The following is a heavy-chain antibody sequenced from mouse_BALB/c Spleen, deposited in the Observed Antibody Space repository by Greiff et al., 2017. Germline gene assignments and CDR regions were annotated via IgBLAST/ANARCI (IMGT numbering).Heavy chain of an antibody. D-gene: IGHD4-1*02. CDR1: GFSLTSYG. J-gene: IGHJ4*01. CDR2: IWSGGST. V-gene: IGHV2-2*02. Sequence: VQLQQSGPGLVQPSQSLSITCTVSGFSLTSYGVHWVRQSPGKGLEWLGVIWSGGSTDYNAAFISRLSISKDNSKSQVFFKMNSLQANDTAIYYCARPPSSTGLYYYAMDYWGQGTSVTVSS. CDR3: ARPPSSTGLYYYAMDY.